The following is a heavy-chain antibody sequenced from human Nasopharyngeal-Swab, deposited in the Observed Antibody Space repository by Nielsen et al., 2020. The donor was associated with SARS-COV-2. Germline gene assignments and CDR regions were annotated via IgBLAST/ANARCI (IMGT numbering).Heavy chain of an antibody. V-gene: IGHV4-61*05. CDR1: GGSISSSSYY. Sequence: LSCTVSGGSISSSSYYWGWIRQPPGKGLEWIGYIYYSGSTNYNPSLKSRVTISVDTSKNQFSLKLSSVTAADTAVYYCARGGRSIAVAGRAFDYWGQGTLVTVSS. CDR2: IYYSGST. D-gene: IGHD6-19*01. J-gene: IGHJ4*02. CDR3: ARGGRSIAVAGRAFDY.